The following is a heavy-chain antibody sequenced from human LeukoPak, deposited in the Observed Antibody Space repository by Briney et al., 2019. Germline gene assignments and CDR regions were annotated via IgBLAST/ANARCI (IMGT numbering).Heavy chain of an antibody. CDR1: GFTFSSYA. CDR2: ISYDGNSK. J-gene: IGHJ4*02. CDR3: ARLRDTVTSASDY. Sequence: GGSLRLSCAASGFTFSSYAMHWVRQAPGKGLEWVAGISYDGNSKFHADSVKGRFTISRDNSKNTLYVQMNSLRPEDTAVYSCARLRDTVTSASDYWGQGTLVTVSS. D-gene: IGHD4-17*01. V-gene: IGHV3-30-3*01.